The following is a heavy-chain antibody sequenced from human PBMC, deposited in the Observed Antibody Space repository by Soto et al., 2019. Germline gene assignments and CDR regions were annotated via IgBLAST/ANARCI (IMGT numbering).Heavy chain of an antibody. V-gene: IGHV1-18*01. J-gene: IGHJ6*03. CDR3: ARDYLRMDAPPFYYYMDV. Sequence: ASVKVSCKASGYTFTSYGISWVRQAPGQGLERMGWISAYNGNTNYAQKLQGRVTMTTDTSTSTAYMELRSLRSDDTAVYYCARDYLRMDAPPFYYYMDVWGKGTTVTVSS. CDR1: GYTFTSYG. CDR2: ISAYNGNT. D-gene: IGHD2-8*01.